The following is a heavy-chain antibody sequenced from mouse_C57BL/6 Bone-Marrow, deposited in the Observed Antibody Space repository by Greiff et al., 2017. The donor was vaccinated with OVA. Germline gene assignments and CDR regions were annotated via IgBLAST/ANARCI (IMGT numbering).Heavy chain of an antibody. D-gene: IGHD1-2*01. CDR2: IDPSDSYT. CDR1: GYTFTSYW. V-gene: IGHV1-69*01. J-gene: IGHJ2*01. Sequence: VKLQQPGAELVMPGASVKLSCKASGYTFTSYWMHWVKQRPGQGLEWIGEIDPSDSYTNYNQKFKGKSTLTVDKSSSTAYMQLSSLTSEDSAVYYCARGYSDYWGQGTTLTVSS. CDR3: ARGYSDY.